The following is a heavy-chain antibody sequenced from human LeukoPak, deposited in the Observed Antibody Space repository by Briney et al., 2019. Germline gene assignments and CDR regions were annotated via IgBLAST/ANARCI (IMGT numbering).Heavy chain of an antibody. CDR2: IIVGNGNT. CDR1: GYTFTSYD. D-gene: IGHD3-22*01. CDR3: ARFSASSGYYIDY. J-gene: IGHJ4*02. Sequence: ASVKVSCKASGYTFTSYDMYWVRQAPGQRLEWMGWIIVGNGNTKYSQNFQGRVTFTRDTSASTAYMELSSLRSEDTAVYYCARFSASSGYYIDYWGQGTLVTVSS. V-gene: IGHV1-3*01.